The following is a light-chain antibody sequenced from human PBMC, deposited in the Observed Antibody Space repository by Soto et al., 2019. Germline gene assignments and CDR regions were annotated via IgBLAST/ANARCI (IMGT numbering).Light chain of an antibody. CDR3: SSSINGVRV. CDR2: EVS. CDR1: SSDFGSYNR. V-gene: IGLV2-18*02. J-gene: IGLJ1*01. Sequence: QSALTQPPSVSGSPGQSVTISCTGTSSDFGSYNRVSWYQQPPGTAPKVIIFEVSNRPSGVPDRFSGSKSGNTASLTISGLQAEDEADYYCSSSINGVRVFGTGTQLTVL.